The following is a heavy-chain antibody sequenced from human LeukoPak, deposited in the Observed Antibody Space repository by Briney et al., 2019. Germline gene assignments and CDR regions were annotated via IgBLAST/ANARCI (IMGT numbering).Heavy chain of an antibody. D-gene: IGHD3-9*01. Sequence: KPSETLSLTCSVSGDSISSGRNYWGWIRQSPGKGLEWIASIYSSGNTHSNPSLKSRVSISVDKSKNQFSLKLSSVTAADMAVYYCARGLGVSDWLFQTPSYFDYWGQGTLVTVSS. J-gene: IGHJ4*02. CDR2: IYSSGNT. CDR3: ARGLGVSDWLFQTPSYFDY. V-gene: IGHV4-39*07. CDR1: GDSISSGRNY.